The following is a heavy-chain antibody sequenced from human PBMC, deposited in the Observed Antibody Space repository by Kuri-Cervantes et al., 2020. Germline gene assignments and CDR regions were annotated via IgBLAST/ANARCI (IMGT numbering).Heavy chain of an antibody. CDR1: GFTFSSYW. J-gene: IGHJ6*02. D-gene: IGHD3-16*01. CDR3: LRDYGGV. V-gene: IGHV3-7*01. Sequence: GESLKISCAASGFTFSSYWMSWVRQAPGKGLEWVANIKQDGSEKYYVDSVKGRFTISRDNGKNTLYLQMNSLRAEETAVYYCLRDYGGVWGQGTTVTVSS. CDR2: IKQDGSEK.